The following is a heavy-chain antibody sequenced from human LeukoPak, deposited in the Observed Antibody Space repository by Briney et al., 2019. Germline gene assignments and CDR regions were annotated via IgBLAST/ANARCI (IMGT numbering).Heavy chain of an antibody. Sequence: SETLSLTCTVSGGSISSSSYYWGWIRQPPGKGLEWIGSIYYSGSTYYNPSLKSRVTISVDTSKNQFSLKLSSVTAADTAVYYCARGITIFGVVINGMDVWGQGTTVTVSS. CDR3: ARGITIFGVVINGMDV. D-gene: IGHD3-3*01. CDR1: GGSISSSSYY. V-gene: IGHV4-39*07. CDR2: IYYSGST. J-gene: IGHJ6*02.